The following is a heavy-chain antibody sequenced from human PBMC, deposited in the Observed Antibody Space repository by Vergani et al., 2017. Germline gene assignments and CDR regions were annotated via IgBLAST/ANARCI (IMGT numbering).Heavy chain of an antibody. CDR2: ISNSGGST. Sequence: EVQLLESGGGLVQPGGSLRLSCAASGFTFSSYAMSWVHQAPGKGLEWVSGISNSGGSTYYADSVKGRFTVSRDNAKNSLYLQMNSLRAEDTAVYYCARDDSGSYSFDYWGQGTLVTVSS. CDR3: ARDDSGSYSFDY. V-gene: IGHV3-23*01. D-gene: IGHD1-26*01. J-gene: IGHJ4*02. CDR1: GFTFSSYA.